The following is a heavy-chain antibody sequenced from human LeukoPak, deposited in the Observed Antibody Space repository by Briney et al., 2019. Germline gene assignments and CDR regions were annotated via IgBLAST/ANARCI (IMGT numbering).Heavy chain of an antibody. CDR1: GGSISSGSYY. V-gene: IGHV4-61*01. J-gene: IGHJ4*02. Sequence: SQTLSLTCTGSGGSISSGSYYWSWIRQPPGKGLEWIGYIYYSGSTNYNPSLKSRVTISVDTSKNQFSLKLNSVTAADTAVYYCARGSGSGVPFDFWGQGTLVTVSS. D-gene: IGHD3-10*01. CDR3: ARGSGSGVPFDF. CDR2: IYYSGST.